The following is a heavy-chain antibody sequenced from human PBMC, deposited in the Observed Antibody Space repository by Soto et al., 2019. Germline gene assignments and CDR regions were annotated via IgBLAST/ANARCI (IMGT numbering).Heavy chain of an antibody. CDR3: ARDTVLVPAAMNYYAMDV. CDR2: ISRDGSEK. Sequence: GVSLRLSFAATGFTFSIYAMNWVRQAPGKGLEWVSKISRDGSEKYYVDSVKGRFTISRDNAKNTLYLQMNSLRAEDTALYFCARDTVLVPAAMNYYAMDVWGQGTTVTVSS. CDR1: GFTFSIYA. V-gene: IGHV3-7*01. D-gene: IGHD2-2*01. J-gene: IGHJ6*02.